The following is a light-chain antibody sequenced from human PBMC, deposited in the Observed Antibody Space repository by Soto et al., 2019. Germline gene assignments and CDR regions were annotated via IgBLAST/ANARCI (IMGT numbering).Light chain of an antibody. CDR2: GAS. CDR3: QQYGSSLWT. CDR1: QSVSSSY. J-gene: IGKJ1*01. Sequence: EIVLTQSPGTLSLSPGERATLSCRASQSVSSSYLAWYQQKPGQAPRLLIYGASSRATGIPDRFSGSGSGTDFTLTISRLEPEDFAVYYCQQYGSSLWTFVQGTKVEIK. V-gene: IGKV3-20*01.